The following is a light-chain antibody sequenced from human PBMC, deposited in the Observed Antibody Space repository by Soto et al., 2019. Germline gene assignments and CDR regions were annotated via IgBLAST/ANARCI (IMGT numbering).Light chain of an antibody. CDR2: EGS. CDR3: AAWDDSLNGFYV. Sequence: QSALTQPASVSGSPGQSITISCTGTSSDVGSYNLVSWYQQHPGKAPKLMIYEGSKRPSGVSNRFSGSKSGNTASLTISGLQAEDEADYYCAAWDDSLNGFYVFGTGTKVTAL. V-gene: IGLV2-23*01. CDR1: SSDVGSYNL. J-gene: IGLJ1*01.